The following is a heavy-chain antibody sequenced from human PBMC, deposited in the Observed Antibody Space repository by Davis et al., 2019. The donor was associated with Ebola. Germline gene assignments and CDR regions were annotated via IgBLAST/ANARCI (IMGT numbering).Heavy chain of an antibody. CDR3: ATSNPGGDCAGDCLYYFDS. CDR2: ISSDSDYI. CDR1: GFTVTTNY. Sequence: GESLKISCAASGFTVTTNYMSWVRQAPGKGLEWVSSISSDSDYIYYADSAKGRFTISRDNAKNSLYLQMNSLRAEDTAVYYCATSNPGGDCAGDCLYYFDSWGQGTLVTVSS. V-gene: IGHV3-21*01. D-gene: IGHD2-21*02. J-gene: IGHJ4*02.